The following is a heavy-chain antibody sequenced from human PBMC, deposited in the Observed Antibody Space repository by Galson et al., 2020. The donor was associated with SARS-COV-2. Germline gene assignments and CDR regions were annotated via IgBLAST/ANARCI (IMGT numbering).Heavy chain of an antibody. CDR1: GYTLTELS. J-gene: IGHJ5*02. CDR3: ATSAAIRRENWFGP. V-gene: IGHV1-24*01. CDR2: FDPEDGET. Sequence: ASVTVSCKVSGYTLTELSMHWVRQAPGKGLAWMGGFDPEDGETIYAQKFQGRVTMTEDTSTDTAYMELSSLRSEDTAVYYCATSAAIRRENWFGPWGQGTLVTVSS. D-gene: IGHD2-2*01.